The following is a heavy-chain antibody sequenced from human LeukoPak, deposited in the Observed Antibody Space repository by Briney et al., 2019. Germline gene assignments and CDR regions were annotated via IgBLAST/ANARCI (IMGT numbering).Heavy chain of an antibody. CDR3: ARLSSGRGIAAAVDY. Sequence: GGSLRLSCAASEFTFSSYEMNWIRPAPGKGLVWVSSISSSGSYIYYADSVKGRFTISRDNDKNSLYLQMNSLRAEDTAVYYCARLSSGRGIAAAVDYWGQGTLVTVSS. CDR2: ISSSGSYI. J-gene: IGHJ4*02. CDR1: EFTFSSYE. D-gene: IGHD6-13*01. V-gene: IGHV3-21*01.